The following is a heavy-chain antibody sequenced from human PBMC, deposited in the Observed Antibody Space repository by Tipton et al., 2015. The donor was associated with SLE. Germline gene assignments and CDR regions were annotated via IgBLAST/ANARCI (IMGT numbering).Heavy chain of an antibody. CDR1: GGAISGYY. J-gene: IGHJ4*02. CDR2: IYSSGST. V-gene: IGHV4-4*07. CDR3: ARGGGSYYDY. Sequence: TLSLTCTVTGGAISGYYWCWIRQPAGKGLEWIVRIYSSGSTIYNPSLKSRLILSLAMSNDQFSLRVRAVTAADTAVYYCARGGGSYYDYWGQGRLVTVSS. D-gene: IGHD1-26*01.